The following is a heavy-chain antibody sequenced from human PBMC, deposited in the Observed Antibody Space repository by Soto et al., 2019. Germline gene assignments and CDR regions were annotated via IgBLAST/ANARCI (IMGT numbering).Heavy chain of an antibody. CDR1: GGSISSYY. CDR3: ARHHSSGWYYFDY. J-gene: IGHJ4*02. D-gene: IGHD6-19*01. CDR2: IYYSGST. Sequence: QVQLQEPGPGLVKPSETLSLTCTVSGGSISSYYWSWIRQPPGKGLEWIGYIYYSGSTNYNPSLKSRVTISVDTSKNQFSLKLSSVTAADTAVYYCARHHSSGWYYFDYWGQGTLVTVSS. V-gene: IGHV4-59*08.